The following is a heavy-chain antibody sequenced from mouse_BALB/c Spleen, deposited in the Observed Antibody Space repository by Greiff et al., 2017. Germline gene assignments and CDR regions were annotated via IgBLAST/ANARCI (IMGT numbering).Heavy chain of an antibody. Sequence: EVKLVESGGGLVQPGGSRKLSCAASGFTFSSFGMHWVRQAPEKGLEWVAYISSGSSTIYYADTVKGRFTISRDNPKNTLFLQMTSLRSEDTAMYYCAREVWGYAMDYWGQGTSVTVSS. CDR3: AREVWGYAMDY. J-gene: IGHJ4*01. D-gene: IGHD2-10*02. CDR1: GFTFSSFG. CDR2: ISSGSSTI. V-gene: IGHV5-17*02.